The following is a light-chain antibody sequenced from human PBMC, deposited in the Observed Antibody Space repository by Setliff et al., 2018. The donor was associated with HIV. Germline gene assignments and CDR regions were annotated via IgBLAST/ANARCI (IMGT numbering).Light chain of an antibody. V-gene: IGLV2-14*02. CDR3: SSYTSSSTDV. J-gene: IGLJ1*01. CDR2: DVS. CDR1: SSDVGTYNF. Sequence: QSALAQPASVSGSPGQSITISCTGTSSDVGTYNFVSWYQQHPGKAPKLMIYDVSTRPSGVSNRFSGSKSGNTASLTISGLQTEDEADYYCSSYTSSSTDVFGTGTKVTVL.